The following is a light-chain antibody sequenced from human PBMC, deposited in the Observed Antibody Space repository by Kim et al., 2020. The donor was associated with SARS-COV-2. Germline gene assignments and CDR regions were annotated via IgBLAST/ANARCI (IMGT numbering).Light chain of an antibody. CDR3: QQHYIYPLT. CDR2: DAF. Sequence: ASTGDRVTSTCRASQDISNSLAWYQQTPGKAPELLIYDAFTLQSGVSPRFSGSRSGTDFTLTISSLQSEDFATYYCQQHYIYPLTFGGGTKVDIK. V-gene: IGKV1-8*01. CDR1: QDISNS. J-gene: IGKJ4*01.